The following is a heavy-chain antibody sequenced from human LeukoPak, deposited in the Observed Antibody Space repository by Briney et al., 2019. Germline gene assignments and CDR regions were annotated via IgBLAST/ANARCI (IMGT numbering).Heavy chain of an antibody. D-gene: IGHD3-22*01. CDR1: GGTFSSYA. CDR3: ARDVYYDSSGNDAFDI. CDR2: IIPIFGTA. V-gene: IGHV1-69*13. Sequence: GASVTVSCTASGGTFSSYAISWVRQAPGQGLEWMGGIIPIFGTANYAQKFQGRVTITADESTSTAYMELSSLRSEDTAVYYCARDVYYDSSGNDAFDIWGQGTMVTVSS. J-gene: IGHJ3*02.